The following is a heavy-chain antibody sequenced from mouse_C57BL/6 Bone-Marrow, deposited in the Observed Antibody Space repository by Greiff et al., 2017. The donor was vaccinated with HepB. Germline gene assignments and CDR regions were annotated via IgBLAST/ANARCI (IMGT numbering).Heavy chain of an antibody. CDR1: GYTFTEYT. D-gene: IGHD1-1*01. V-gene: IGHV1-62-2*01. Sequence: QVQLQQSGAELVKPGASVKLSCKASGYTFTEYTIHWVKQRSGQGLEWIGWFYPGSGSIKCNEKFKDKATLTADKSSSTVYMELSRLTSEDSAVYFCARHEETGTVVAGDYFDYWGQGTTLTVSS. CDR2: FYPGSGSI. CDR3: ARHEETGTVVAGDYFDY. J-gene: IGHJ2*01.